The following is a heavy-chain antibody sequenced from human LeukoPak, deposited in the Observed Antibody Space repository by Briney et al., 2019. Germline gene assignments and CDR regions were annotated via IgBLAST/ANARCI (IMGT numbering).Heavy chain of an antibody. J-gene: IGHJ2*01. Sequence: SQTLSLTCTVSGGSISNGGDYWSWLRQHPGKALEWFGYIYHSGSTNYNPSLKSRVTMSVDTSKNQFSLKLSSVTAADTAVYYCARILATVVTPDWYFDLWGRGTLVTVSS. D-gene: IGHD4-23*01. CDR2: IYHSGST. V-gene: IGHV4-31*03. CDR1: GGSISNGGDY. CDR3: ARILATVVTPDWYFDL.